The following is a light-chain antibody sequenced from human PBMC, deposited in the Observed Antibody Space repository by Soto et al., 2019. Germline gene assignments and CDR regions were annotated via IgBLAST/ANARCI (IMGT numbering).Light chain of an antibody. J-gene: IGKJ1*01. Sequence: DIVMSQTPLSLPVTPGQPASISCRSSQSISDTLAWYQQKPGQAPRLLIYGASTRATGIPARFSGSGSGTEFTLTISSLQSEDFAVYYCQQYNNWPPDRTFGQGTKVDIK. CDR1: QSISDT. CDR2: GAS. V-gene: IGKV3-15*01. CDR3: QQYNNWPPDRT.